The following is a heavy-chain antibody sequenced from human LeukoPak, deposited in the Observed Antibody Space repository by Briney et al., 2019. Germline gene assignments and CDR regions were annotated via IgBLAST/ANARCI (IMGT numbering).Heavy chain of an antibody. CDR2: ISYDGSNK. CDR3: GKEMWLQKPLFDS. V-gene: IGHV3-30*18. J-gene: IGHJ4*02. D-gene: IGHD5-24*01. CDR1: GFTFSNYG. Sequence: PGGSLRLSCVASGFTFSNYGMHWVRQIPGKGLEWVALISYDGSNKYYADSAKGRFTISRDNSKNTLYLQMSSLRAEDTAVYYWGKEMWLQKPLFDSWGQGTLVTVSS.